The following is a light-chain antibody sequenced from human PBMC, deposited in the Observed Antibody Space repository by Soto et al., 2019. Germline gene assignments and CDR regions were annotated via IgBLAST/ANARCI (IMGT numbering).Light chain of an antibody. J-gene: IGKJ5*01. Sequence: EIVMTQSPATLSVSPGERAPLSCRASQSVSSNLAWYQHRPAQAPRLLIFGASTRATGIPARFSGSGSGTEFTLTISSLQSEDFAVYYCQQYNNWPTITFGQGTRLEIK. V-gene: IGKV3-15*01. CDR2: GAS. CDR3: QQYNNWPTIT. CDR1: QSVSSN.